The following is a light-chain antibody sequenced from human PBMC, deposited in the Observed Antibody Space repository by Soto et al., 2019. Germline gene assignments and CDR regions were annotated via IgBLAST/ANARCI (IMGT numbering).Light chain of an antibody. CDR3: QAWVRSAVI. CDR2: QDR. CDR1: QLGDKY. Sequence: SYELTQPPSVSVSPGQTATITCSGAQLGDKYVCWYQQKPGQSPVMVIYQDRQRPSGIPARFSGSNSGNTATLTISGTQSLDEADYYCQAWVRSAVIFGGGTKVTVL. V-gene: IGLV3-1*01. J-gene: IGLJ2*01.